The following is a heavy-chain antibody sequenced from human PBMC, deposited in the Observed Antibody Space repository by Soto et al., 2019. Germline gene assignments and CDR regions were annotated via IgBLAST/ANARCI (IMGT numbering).Heavy chain of an antibody. CDR2: IIPIFGTA. CDR1: GGTFSSYA. CDR3: ARPEYYYESSRSIRGPDY. Sequence: SVKVSCKASGGTFSSYAISWVRQAPGQGLEWMGGIIPIFGTANYAQKFQGRVTITADESTSTAYMELSSLRSEDTAVYYCARPEYYYESSRSIRGPDYWGQGTLVTVFS. V-gene: IGHV1-69*13. J-gene: IGHJ4*02. D-gene: IGHD3-22*01.